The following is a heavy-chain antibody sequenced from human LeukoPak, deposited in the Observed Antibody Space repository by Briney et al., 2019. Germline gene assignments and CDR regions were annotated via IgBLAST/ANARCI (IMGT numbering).Heavy chain of an antibody. CDR1: GYTLTGYY. D-gene: IGHD5-18*01. Sequence: ASVKVSCKASGYTLTGYYMHWVRQAPGQGLECMGRINPNSGGTNYAQKFQGRVTITRDTSISTAYMERSRLRSDDTAVYYCATLGRGYSPNPWGQGTLVTVSS. J-gene: IGHJ5*02. V-gene: IGHV1-2*06. CDR2: INPNSGGT. CDR3: ATLGRGYSPNP.